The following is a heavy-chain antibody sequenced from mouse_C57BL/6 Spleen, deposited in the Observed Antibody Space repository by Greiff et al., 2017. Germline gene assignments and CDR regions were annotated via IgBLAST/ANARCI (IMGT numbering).Heavy chain of an antibody. CDR1: GYTFTSYW. V-gene: IGHV1-50*01. Sequence: VQLQQPGAELVKPGASVKLSCKASGYTFTSYWLQWVKQRPGQGLEWIGEIDPSDSYTNYNQKFKGKATLTVDTSSSTAYMQVSSLTSEASAVYYCARGSGFAYGGQGTLVTVSA. CDR3: ARGSGFAY. CDR2: IDPSDSYT. J-gene: IGHJ3*01.